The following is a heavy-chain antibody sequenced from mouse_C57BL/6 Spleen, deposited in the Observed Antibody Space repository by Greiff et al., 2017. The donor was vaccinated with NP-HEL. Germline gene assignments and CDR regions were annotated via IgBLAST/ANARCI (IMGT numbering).Heavy chain of an antibody. Sequence: EVKLMESGGDLVKPGGSLKLSCAASGFTFSSYGMSWVRQTPDKRLEWVATISSGGSYTYYPDSVKGRFTISRDNAKNTLYLQMSSLKSEDTAMYYCARHERDGYYTWFAYWGQGTLVTVSA. D-gene: IGHD2-3*01. CDR2: ISSGGSYT. J-gene: IGHJ3*01. CDR3: ARHERDGYYTWFAY. V-gene: IGHV5-6*01. CDR1: GFTFSSYG.